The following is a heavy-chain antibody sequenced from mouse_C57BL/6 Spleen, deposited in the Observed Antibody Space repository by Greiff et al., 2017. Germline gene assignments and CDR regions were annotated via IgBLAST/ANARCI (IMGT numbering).Heavy chain of an antibody. CDR1: GFSFNTYA. J-gene: IGHJ1*03. CDR2: IRCKSNNYAT. Sequence: EVQLVESGGGLVQPKGSLKLSCAASGFSFNTYAMNWVRQAPGKGLEWVARIRCKSNNYATYYADSVKDRFTISRDDSESMLYLQMNNLKTEYTAMYYCVRQGDYYGSSHWYFDVWGTGTTVTVSS. V-gene: IGHV10-1*01. CDR3: VRQGDYYGSSHWYFDV. D-gene: IGHD1-1*01.